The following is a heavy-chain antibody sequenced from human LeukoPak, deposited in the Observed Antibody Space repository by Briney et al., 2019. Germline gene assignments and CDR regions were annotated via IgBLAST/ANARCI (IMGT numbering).Heavy chain of an antibody. V-gene: IGHV4-59*01. CDR3: ARVDDSLNDAFDI. Sequence: SETLSLTCTVSGGSISSYYWSWIRQPPGKGLEWIGYIYYSGSTNYNPSLKSRVTISVDTSKNQFSLKLSSVTAADTAVYYCARVDDSLNDAFDIWGQGTMVTVSS. CDR2: IYYSGST. J-gene: IGHJ3*02. CDR1: GGSISSYY. D-gene: IGHD3-16*01.